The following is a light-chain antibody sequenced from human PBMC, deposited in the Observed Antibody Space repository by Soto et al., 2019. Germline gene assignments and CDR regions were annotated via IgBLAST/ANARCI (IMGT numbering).Light chain of an antibody. CDR3: QQYGSSTYT. V-gene: IGKV3-20*01. J-gene: IGKJ2*01. CDR2: GAS. CDR1: QSVSSSY. Sequence: EIVLTQSPGTLSLSPGERATLSCRASQSVSSSYLAWYQQKPGQAPRLLIYGASNRPTGIPDRFSGSGSGTDFTLTISRLEPEDFAVYYCQQYGSSTYTFGQGTKLEIK.